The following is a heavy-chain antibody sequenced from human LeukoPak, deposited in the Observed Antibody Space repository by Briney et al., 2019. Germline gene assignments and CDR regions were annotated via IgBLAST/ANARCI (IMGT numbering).Heavy chain of an antibody. V-gene: IGHV4-59*01. CDR2: IYYSGST. J-gene: IGHJ3*02. CDR1: GGSLSSYY. CDR3: ARVDGYNNLDAFDI. Sequence: SETLSLTCTVSGGSLSSYYWSWIRQPPGKGLEWIGDIYYSGSTNYNPSLKSRVTISVATSKNQFSLKLSSVTAADTAVYYCARVDGYNNLDAFDIWGQGTMVTVSS. D-gene: IGHD5-24*01.